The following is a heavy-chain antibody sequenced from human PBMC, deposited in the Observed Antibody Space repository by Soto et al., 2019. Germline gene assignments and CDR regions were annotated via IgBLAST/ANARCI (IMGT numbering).Heavy chain of an antibody. CDR1: GYTFTGYY. V-gene: IGHV1-2*02. J-gene: IGHJ4*02. CDR2: INRNSGGT. D-gene: IGHD3-10*01. Sequence: QVQLVQSGAEVKKPGASVKVSCKASGYTFTGYYIHWVGQAPGQGLEWMGWINRNSGGTNNAQKFQGRVTMTTDTSISTAYMELSSLRSDDTAVYYCARKTDGSGTHPRAFYFDFWGQGTLVTLSS. CDR3: ARKTDGSGTHPRAFYFDF.